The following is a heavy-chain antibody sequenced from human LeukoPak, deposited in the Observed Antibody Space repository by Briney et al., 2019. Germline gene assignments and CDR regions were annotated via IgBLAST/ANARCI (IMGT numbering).Heavy chain of an antibody. J-gene: IGHJ6*03. V-gene: IGHV4-59*11. CDR1: GGSISSHY. Sequence: SETLSLTCTVSGGSISSHYWSWIRQPPGKGLEWIGYIYYSGSTNYNPSLKSRVTISVYTSKNQFSLKLSSVTAADTAVYYCARSIVVVPAAKGGFSALNYYYYMDVWGKGTTVTVSS. CDR3: ARSIVVVPAAKGGFSALNYYYYMDV. CDR2: IYYSGST. D-gene: IGHD2-2*01.